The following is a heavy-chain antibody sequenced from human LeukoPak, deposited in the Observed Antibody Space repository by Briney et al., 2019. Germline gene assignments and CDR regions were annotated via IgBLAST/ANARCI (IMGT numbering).Heavy chain of an antibody. Sequence: SETPSLTCTVSGGSISSYYWSWIRQPAGKGLEWIGRIYTSGSTNYNPSLKSRVTLSVDTSKNQFSLKLSSVTAADTAVYYCARAMTTVTTDWFDPWGQGTLVTVSS. CDR2: IYTSGST. CDR1: GGSISSYY. CDR3: ARAMTTVTTDWFDP. V-gene: IGHV4-4*07. D-gene: IGHD4-17*01. J-gene: IGHJ5*02.